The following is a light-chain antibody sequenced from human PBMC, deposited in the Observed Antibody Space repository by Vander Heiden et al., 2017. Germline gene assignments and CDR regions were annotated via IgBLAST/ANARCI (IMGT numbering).Light chain of an antibody. CDR2: GAS. V-gene: IGKV3-20*01. CDR1: QSVSSSY. J-gene: IGKJ2*02. Sequence: EIVLTQSPGTLSLSPGERATLSCRASQSVSSSYLAWYQQKPGQAPRLLIYGASSRATGIPDRFSGSGSGTDFTLTISRLDPEHFAVYYCQQYCSSRWTFGQGTKLEI. CDR3: QQYCSSRWT.